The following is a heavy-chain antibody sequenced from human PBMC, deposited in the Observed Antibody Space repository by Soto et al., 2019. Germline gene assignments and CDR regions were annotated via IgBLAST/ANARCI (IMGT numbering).Heavy chain of an antibody. CDR2: INAGNGNT. CDR1: GYTFTSYA. V-gene: IGHV1-3*01. CDR3: GSTNYNPSLKSRVTISVDTSKNQFSLKLSSVTAADTAVYYCARGGSPYYDILTGYYWSFKNDGMDV. D-gene: IGHD3-10*01. J-gene: IGHJ6*02. Sequence: GASVKVSCKASGYTFTSYAMHWVRQAPGQRLEWMGWINAGNGNTKYSQKFQGRVTITADESTSTAYMELSSLRSEDTAVYYSGSTNYNPSLKSRVTISVDTSKNQFSLKLSSVTAADTAVYYCARGGSPYYDILTGYYWSFKNDGMDVWGQGTTVTVSS.